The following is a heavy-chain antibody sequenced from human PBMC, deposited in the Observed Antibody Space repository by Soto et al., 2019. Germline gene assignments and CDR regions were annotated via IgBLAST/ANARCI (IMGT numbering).Heavy chain of an antibody. J-gene: IGHJ6*03. V-gene: IGHV3-15*01. CDR1: GLTFTNAW. CDR3: STYGTTGARYHYYYYYMDV. Sequence: PGGSLRLSCAASGLTFTNAWMSWVRQAPGKGLEWVGRIKSKPDAGTTDYAAPVKGRFTISRDDSKNTLFLQMNSLKTEDTAVYYCSTYGTTGARYHYYYYYMDVWGKGTTVTVSS. D-gene: IGHD1-1*01. CDR2: IKSKPDAGTT.